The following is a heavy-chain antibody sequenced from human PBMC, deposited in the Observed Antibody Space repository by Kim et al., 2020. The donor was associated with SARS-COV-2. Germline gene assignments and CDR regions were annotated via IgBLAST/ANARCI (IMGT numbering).Heavy chain of an antibody. CDR3: ARDRQGPDYSGYEYGMDV. V-gene: IGHV3-33*01. Sequence: GGSLRLSCAASGFTFSSYGMHWVRQAPGKGLEWVAVIWYDGSNKYYADSVKGRFTISRDNSKNTLYLQMNSLRAEDTAVYYCARDRQGPDYSGYEYGMDVWGQGTTVTVSS. D-gene: IGHD1-26*01. J-gene: IGHJ6*02. CDR1: GFTFSSYG. CDR2: IWYDGSNK.